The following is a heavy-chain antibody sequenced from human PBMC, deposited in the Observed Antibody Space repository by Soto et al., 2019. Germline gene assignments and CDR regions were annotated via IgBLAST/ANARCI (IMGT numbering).Heavy chain of an antibody. D-gene: IGHD4-17*01. V-gene: IGHV3-30*18. CDR2: ISYDGSNK. Sequence: QVQLVESGGGVVQPGRSLRLSCAASGFTFSSYGMHWVRQAPGKGLEWVAVISYDGSNKYYADSVKDRFTISRDNSKNTLYLQMNSLRAEDTAVYYCAKDAGDYGDYPKYFQHWGQGTLVAVAS. CDR1: GFTFSSYG. J-gene: IGHJ1*01. CDR3: AKDAGDYGDYPKYFQH.